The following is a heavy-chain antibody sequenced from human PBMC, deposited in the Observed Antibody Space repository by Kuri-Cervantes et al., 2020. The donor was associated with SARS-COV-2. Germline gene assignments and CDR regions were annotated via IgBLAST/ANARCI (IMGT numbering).Heavy chain of an antibody. J-gene: IGHJ3*02. Sequence: ETLSLTCTVSGGSISSSSYYWGWIRQPPGKGLEWIGSIYYSGSTYYNPSLKSRVTISVDTSRNQFSLKLSSVTAADTAVYYCASPSDITMVRGVIITGAFDIWGQGTMVTVSS. CDR2: IYYSGST. CDR1: GGSISSSSYY. D-gene: IGHD3-10*01. V-gene: IGHV4-39*01. CDR3: ASPSDITMVRGVIITGAFDI.